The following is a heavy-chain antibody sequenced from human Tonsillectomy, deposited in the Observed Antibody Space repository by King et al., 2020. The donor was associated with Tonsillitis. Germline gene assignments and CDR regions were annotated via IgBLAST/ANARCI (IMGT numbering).Heavy chain of an antibody. CDR3: ARTNTLRRGVDY. CDR1: VGSISSSSYY. J-gene: IGHJ4*02. V-gene: IGHV4-39*01. Sequence: VQLQESGPGLVKPSETLSLTCTVSVGSISSSSYYWGWIRQPPGKGLEWIGSIYQSGSPYYNPSLKSRVTISVDTSKNQFSLKLSSVTAADTAVYYCARTNTLRRGVDYWGQGTLVTVSS. D-gene: IGHD3-16*01. CDR2: IYQSGSP.